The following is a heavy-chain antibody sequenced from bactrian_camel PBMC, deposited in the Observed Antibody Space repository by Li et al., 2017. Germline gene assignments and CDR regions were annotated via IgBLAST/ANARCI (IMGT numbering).Heavy chain of an antibody. CDR3: AARGPYCYTKLSVRDFTY. V-gene: IGHV3S40*01. D-gene: IGHD2*01. CDR1: RYADCNYD. Sequence: VQLVESGGGSVQAGGSLRLSCALSRYADCNYDMSWFRQAPGKDREGVATIWTGGSDSYYADSVKDRFTISQDRAKYAVYLQMNSLKPEDTAMYYCAARGPYCYTKLSVRDFTYWGQGTQVTVS. CDR2: IWTGGSDS. J-gene: IGHJ6*01.